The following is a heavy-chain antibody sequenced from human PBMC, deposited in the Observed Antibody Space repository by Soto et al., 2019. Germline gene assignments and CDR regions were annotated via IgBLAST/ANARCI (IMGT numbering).Heavy chain of an antibody. V-gene: IGHV4-34*01. J-gene: IGHJ5*02. CDR2: INHSGST. Sequence: PSETLSLTCAVYGGSFSGYYWSWIRQPPGKGLEWIGEINHSGSTNYNPSLKSRVTISVDTSKNQFTLKLISVTAADTAVYYCAVVDSNGNWFDPWGQGTLVTVSS. D-gene: IGHD6-25*01. CDR1: GGSFSGYY. CDR3: AVVDSNGNWFDP.